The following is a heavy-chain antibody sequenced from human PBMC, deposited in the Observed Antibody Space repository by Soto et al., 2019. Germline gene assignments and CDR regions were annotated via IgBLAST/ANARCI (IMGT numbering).Heavy chain of an antibody. Sequence: QVHLVQSGAEVKQPGASVKVSCKASGYTFSVYHMHWVRQAPGQGLEWMGWVHPNSGGTNYAQSLEGRVTMTRDSSINTAYMELSRLTSDDTAVYYWAKELQRGMDVWVQGTTVTVSS. CDR3: AKELQRGMDV. CDR1: GYTFSVYH. V-gene: IGHV1-2*02. CDR2: VHPNSGGT. D-gene: IGHD4-4*01. J-gene: IGHJ6*02.